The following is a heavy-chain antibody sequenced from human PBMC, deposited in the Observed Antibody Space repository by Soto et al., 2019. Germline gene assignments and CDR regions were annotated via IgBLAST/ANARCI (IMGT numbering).Heavy chain of an antibody. V-gene: IGHV4-39*01. CDR2: IYYSGST. D-gene: IGHD2-15*01. CDR1: GGSISSSSYY. Sequence: SETLSLTCTVSGGSISSSSYYWGWIRQPPGKGLEWIGSIYYSGSTYYNPSLKSRVTISVDTSKNQFSLKLSFVTAADTAVYYCASRGYCSGGSCVLYSYYYYMDVWGKGTTVTVSS. CDR3: ASRGYCSGGSCVLYSYYYYMDV. J-gene: IGHJ6*03.